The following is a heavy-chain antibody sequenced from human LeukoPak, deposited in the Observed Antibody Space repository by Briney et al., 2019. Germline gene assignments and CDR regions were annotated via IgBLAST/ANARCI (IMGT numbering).Heavy chain of an antibody. CDR3: AKDLYDFWSGRLYYYYGMDV. Sequence: GRSLRLSCAASGFTFDDYAMHWVRQAPGKGLEWVSGISWNSGSIGYADSVKGRFTISRDNAKNSLYLQMNSLRAEDTASYYCAKDLYDFWSGRLYYYYGMDVWGQGTTVTVSS. CDR2: ISWNSGSI. J-gene: IGHJ6*02. D-gene: IGHD3-3*01. CDR1: GFTFDDYA. V-gene: IGHV3-9*01.